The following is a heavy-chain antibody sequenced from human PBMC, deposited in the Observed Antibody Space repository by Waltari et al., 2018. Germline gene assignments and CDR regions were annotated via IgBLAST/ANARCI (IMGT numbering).Heavy chain of an antibody. CDR2: ITSSGSTI. Sequence: VQLMESGGGLVQPGGSLRLSCAASGFTFSSFEMSWVRQAPGKGLELVAYITSSGSTIYTADSVKVRFTITRDNAMDSLYLQMNSLRAEDTAVYFCARALGTTVTTAGGYWGQGTLVTVSS. CDR3: ARALGTTVTTAGGY. D-gene: IGHD4-17*01. J-gene: IGHJ4*02. CDR1: GFTFSSFE. V-gene: IGHV3-48*03.